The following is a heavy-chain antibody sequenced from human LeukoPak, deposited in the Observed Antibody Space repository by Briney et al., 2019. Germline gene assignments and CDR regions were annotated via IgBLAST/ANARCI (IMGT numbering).Heavy chain of an antibody. Sequence: ASVKVSCKASGYTFTSYGISWVRQAPGQGLEWMGWISAYNGNTNYTQELQGRVTMTTDTSTSTAYMELRSLRSDDTAVYYCARDGYCSGGSCSNWFDPWGQGTLVTVSS. J-gene: IGHJ5*02. CDR1: GYTFTSYG. CDR3: ARDGYCSGGSCSNWFDP. D-gene: IGHD2-15*01. V-gene: IGHV1-18*01. CDR2: ISAYNGNT.